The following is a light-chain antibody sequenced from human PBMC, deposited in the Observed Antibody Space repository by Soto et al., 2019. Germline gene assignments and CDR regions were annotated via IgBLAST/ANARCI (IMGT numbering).Light chain of an antibody. CDR2: AAS. CDR3: QQSYLSPHT. Sequence: DIQLTQSPSFLSASIGDRVTVTCRASQSISNYLNWYQQKPGKAPKLLIYAASTLQSGVPSRFSGSGSGTDFTLSIISLQPEDFATYYCQQSYLSPHTFGQGTRLQIK. CDR1: QSISNY. J-gene: IGKJ2*01. V-gene: IGKV1-39*01.